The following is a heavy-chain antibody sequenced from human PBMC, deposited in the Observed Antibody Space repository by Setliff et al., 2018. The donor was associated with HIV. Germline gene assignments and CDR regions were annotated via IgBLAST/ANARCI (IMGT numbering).Heavy chain of an antibody. Sequence: GGSLRLSCAASGFTFWSHSMLWVRQAPGKGLQWVAYISRGGDSIFYEDSVKGRFTISRDNARNSLFLQMSSLTVEDTAVYYCARPLYGGNSDVGGFWGQGTLVTVSS. J-gene: IGHJ1*01. D-gene: IGHD4-17*01. CDR2: ISRGGDSI. CDR1: GFTFWSHS. V-gene: IGHV3-48*01. CDR3: ARPLYGGNSDVGGF.